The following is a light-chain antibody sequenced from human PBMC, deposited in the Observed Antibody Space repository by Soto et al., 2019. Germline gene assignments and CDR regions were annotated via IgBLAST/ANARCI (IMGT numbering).Light chain of an antibody. V-gene: IGLV2-23*01. CDR2: EDS. CDR1: SSDVGSYNL. Sequence: QSVLTQPASVSGSPGQSITISCTGTSSDVGSYNLVSWYQQHPGKAPKLMIFEDSKRPSGVSNRFSGSKSGNTVSLTISGLQAEDEADYHCCSYAGSSTYVLFGGGTKLTVL. CDR3: CSYAGSSTYVL. J-gene: IGLJ2*01.